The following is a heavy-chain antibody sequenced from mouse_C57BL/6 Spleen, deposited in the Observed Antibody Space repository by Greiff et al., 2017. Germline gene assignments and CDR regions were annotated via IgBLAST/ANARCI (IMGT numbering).Heavy chain of an antibody. CDR3: ARGGYGNYDYAMDY. Sequence: QVQLQQPGAELVMPGASVKLSCKASGYTFPSYWMHWVKQRPGQGLEWIGEIDPSDSYTNYNQKFKGKSTLTVDKSSSTADMQLSSLTSEDSAVYYCARGGYGNYDYAMDYWGQGTSVTVSS. CDR1: GYTFPSYW. CDR2: IDPSDSYT. D-gene: IGHD2-10*02. V-gene: IGHV1-69*01. J-gene: IGHJ4*01.